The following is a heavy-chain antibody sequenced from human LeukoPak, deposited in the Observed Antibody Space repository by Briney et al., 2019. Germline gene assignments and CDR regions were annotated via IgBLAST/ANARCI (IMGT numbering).Heavy chain of an antibody. CDR1: GGSISSYY. V-gene: IGHV4-30-4*08. CDR2: IYYSGST. Sequence: SETLSLTCTVSGGSISSYYWSWIRQPPGKGLEWIGYIYYSGSTYYNPSLKSRVTISVDTSKNQFSLKLSSVTAADTAVYYCARAGFWSGYHYFDYWGQGTLVTVSS. J-gene: IGHJ4*02. D-gene: IGHD3-3*01. CDR3: ARAGFWSGYHYFDY.